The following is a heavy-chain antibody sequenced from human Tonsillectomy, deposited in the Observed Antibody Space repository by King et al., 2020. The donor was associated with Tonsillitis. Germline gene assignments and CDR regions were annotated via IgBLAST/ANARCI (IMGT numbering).Heavy chain of an antibody. CDR3: AKDMEADGTVY. J-gene: IGHJ4*02. CDR1: GFTFDDYA. V-gene: IGHV3-9*01. CDR2: ISWNSGNI. Sequence: VQLVESGGGLVQPGRSLRLSCAASGFTFDDYAMHWVRQAPGKGLEWVSSISWNSGNIDYADSVKGRFTISRDNAKNSLYLQMNSLTTEDTALYFCAKDMEADGTVYWGQGTLVTVSS. D-gene: IGHD6-13*01.